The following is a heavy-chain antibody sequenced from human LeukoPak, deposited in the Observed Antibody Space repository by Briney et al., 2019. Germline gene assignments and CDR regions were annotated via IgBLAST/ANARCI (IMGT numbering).Heavy chain of an antibody. V-gene: IGHV1-69*13. J-gene: IGHJ4*02. D-gene: IGHD3-10*01. CDR3: ASGLRRGLFDY. Sequence: EASVKVSCKASGGTFSSYAISWVRQAPGQGLEWMGGIIPIFGTANYTQKFQGRVTITADESTSTAYMELSSLRSEDTAVYYCASGLRRGLFDYWGQGTLVTVSS. CDR1: GGTFSSYA. CDR2: IIPIFGTA.